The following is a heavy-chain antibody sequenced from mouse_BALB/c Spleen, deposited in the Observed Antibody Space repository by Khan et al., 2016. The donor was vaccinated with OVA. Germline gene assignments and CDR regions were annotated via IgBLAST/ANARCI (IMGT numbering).Heavy chain of an antibody. V-gene: IGHV5-9-3*01. CDR3: ERSPYGNFAY. CDR2: ISSDGDYT. J-gene: IGHJ3*01. Sequence: EVELVESGGGLVKPGGSLKLSCAVSGFTFSTFAMSWVRQTPEKRLEWVATISSDGDYTFYPDIVTGRFTISRDNAKNTLYLQMSSLRSEDTAMYYCERSPYGNFAYWGQGTLVTVSA. D-gene: IGHD2-1*01. CDR1: GFTFSTFA.